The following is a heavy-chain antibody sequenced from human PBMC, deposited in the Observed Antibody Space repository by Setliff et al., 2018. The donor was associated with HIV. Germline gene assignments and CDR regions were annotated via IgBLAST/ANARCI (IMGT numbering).Heavy chain of an antibody. CDR1: GGSISSGRYY. D-gene: IGHD5-18*01. CDR2: IHTTGTT. CDR3: ARSGYSYVVRVYYYYMDV. V-gene: IGHV4-61*09. Sequence: SETLSLTCTVSGGSISSGRYYWSLIRQHAGEGLEWIGQIHTTGTTNCNPSLKSRFTISVDTSKNQFSLNLRSVTAAETAMYYCARSGYSYVVRVYYYYMDVWGKGTTVSGS. J-gene: IGHJ6*03.